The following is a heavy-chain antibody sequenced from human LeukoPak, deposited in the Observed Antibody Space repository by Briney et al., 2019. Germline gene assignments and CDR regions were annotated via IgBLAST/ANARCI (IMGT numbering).Heavy chain of an antibody. V-gene: IGHV4-34*01. J-gene: IGHJ4*02. CDR3: ARGSGSYSGAADY. Sequence: PSETLSLTCSVHGSSFTGYYWSWIRQPPGKGLEWIGERNHRGSSCFNPSFESRVTISLDMSRKQFSLKLTSVTAADTAFYYCARGSGSYSGAADYWGQGTLVTVSS. CDR1: GSSFTGYY. CDR2: RNHRGSS. D-gene: IGHD6-19*01.